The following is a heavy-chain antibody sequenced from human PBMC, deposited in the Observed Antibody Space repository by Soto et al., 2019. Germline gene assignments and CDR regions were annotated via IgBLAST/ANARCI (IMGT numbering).Heavy chain of an antibody. V-gene: IGHV3-23*01. Sequence: PGGSLRLSCAASGFTFSSYAMSWVRQAPGKGLEWVSAISGSGGSTYYADSVKGRFTISRDNSKNLLYLQMNSLRAEDTAVYYCARSGDNYNRLDYWGQGTPVTVSS. J-gene: IGHJ4*02. D-gene: IGHD1-1*01. CDR2: ISGSGGST. CDR3: ARSGDNYNRLDY. CDR1: GFTFSSYA.